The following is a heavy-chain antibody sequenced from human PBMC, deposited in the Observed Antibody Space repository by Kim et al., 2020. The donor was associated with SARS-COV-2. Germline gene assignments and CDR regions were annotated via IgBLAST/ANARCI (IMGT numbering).Heavy chain of an antibody. CDR2: IISEAAGGTT. CDR1: GVNFNNAW. J-gene: IGHJ4*02. V-gene: IGHV3-15*01. CDR3: TTDPGDAYGFGPGF. Sequence: GGSLRLSCVASGVNFNNAWMSWVRQAPGKGLEWVGRIISEAAGGTTAYAAPGRGRFTISRDDSEKTAYLEMDSLKIEDTAVYYCTTDPGDAYGFGPGFWGQGTPVTVSS. D-gene: IGHD3-16*01.